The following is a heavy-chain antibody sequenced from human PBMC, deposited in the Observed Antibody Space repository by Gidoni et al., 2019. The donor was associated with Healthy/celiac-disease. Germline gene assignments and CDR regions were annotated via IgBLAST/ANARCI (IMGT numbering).Heavy chain of an antibody. V-gene: IGHV4-38-2*01. CDR1: GYSISSGYY. D-gene: IGHD3-10*01. CDR2: IYHSGRT. Sequence: QVQLQESGPGLVKPSETLSLTCAVSGYSISSGYYWGWIRQPPGKGLEWIGSIYHSGRTYYNPSLKSRVTISVDTSKNQFSLKLSSVTAADTAVYYCARGVITRVRRMESIERYNWFDPWGQGTLVTVSS. CDR3: ARGVITRVRRMESIERYNWFDP. J-gene: IGHJ5*02.